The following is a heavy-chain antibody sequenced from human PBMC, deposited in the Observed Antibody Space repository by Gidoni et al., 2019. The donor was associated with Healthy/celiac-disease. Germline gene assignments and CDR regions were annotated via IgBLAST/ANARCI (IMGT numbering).Heavy chain of an antibody. V-gene: IGHV1-69*01. Sequence: QVQLVQSGAEVKKPGCSVKVSCKASGGTLSSHAISWGRQAPGQGLEWMGGIIPIFGTANYAQKFQGRVTITADESTSTAYMELSSLRSEDTAVYYCASKSYGRKFGYYYYGMDVWGQGTTVTVSS. CDR3: ASKSYGRKFGYYYYGMDV. J-gene: IGHJ6*02. CDR2: IIPIFGTA. D-gene: IGHD4-17*01. CDR1: GGTLSSHA.